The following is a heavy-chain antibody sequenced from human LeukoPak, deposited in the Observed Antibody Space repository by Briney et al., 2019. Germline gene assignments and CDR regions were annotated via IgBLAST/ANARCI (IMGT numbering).Heavy chain of an antibody. CDR3: ARQRRIDFSNWFDP. Sequence: GGSLRLSCAASGFTFSSYAMIWVRQAPGKGLEWVSAIRGSGGSTYYADSVKGRFTISRDNSKNTLYLQMNSLRAEDTAVYYCARQRRIDFSNWFDPWGQGTLVTVSS. D-gene: IGHD3-3*01. CDR1: GFTFSSYA. J-gene: IGHJ5*02. V-gene: IGHV3-23*01. CDR2: IRGSGGST.